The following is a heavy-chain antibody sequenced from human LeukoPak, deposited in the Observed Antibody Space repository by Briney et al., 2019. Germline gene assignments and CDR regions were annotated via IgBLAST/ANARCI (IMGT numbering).Heavy chain of an antibody. V-gene: IGHV4-38-2*02. J-gene: IGHJ4*02. CDR3: ARTLERGYSGYVGY. CDR1: GYSISSGYY. Sequence: PSETQSLTCTVSGYSISSGYYWGWIRQPPGKGLEWIGSIYHSGSTYYNPSLKSRVTISVDTSKNQFSLKLSSVTAADTAVYYCARTLERGYSGYVGYWGQGTLVTVSS. CDR2: IYHSGST. D-gene: IGHD5-12*01.